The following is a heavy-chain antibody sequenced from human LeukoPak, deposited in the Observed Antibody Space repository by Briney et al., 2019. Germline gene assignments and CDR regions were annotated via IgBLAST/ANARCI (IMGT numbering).Heavy chain of an antibody. V-gene: IGHV4-34*08. CDR3: AVGGTTRNWFDP. CDR2: INHSGST. J-gene: IGHJ5*02. CDR1: GFTFSDYY. D-gene: IGHD3-10*01. Sequence: TTGGSLRLSCAASGFTFSDYYMSWIRQPPGKGLEWIGEINHSGSTNYNPSLKSRVTISVDTSKNQFSLKLSSVTAADTAVYYCAVGGTTRNWFDPWGQGTLVTVSS.